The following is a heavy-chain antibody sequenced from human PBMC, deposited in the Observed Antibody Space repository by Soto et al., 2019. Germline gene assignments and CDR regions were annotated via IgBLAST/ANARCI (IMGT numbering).Heavy chain of an antibody. CDR3: ARERHVILTGNFEGPLDY. J-gene: IGHJ4*02. D-gene: IGHD3-9*01. CDR1: GFTFNSYS. CDR2: IGSRSRTI. Sequence: EVQLVESGGGLVQPGGSLRLSCAASGFTFNSYSMNWVRQAPGKGLEWVSYIGSRSRTIHYADSVKGRFTISRDNAKNSLYLQMNSLRVEDTAVYYCARERHVILTGNFEGPLDYWGQGTLVTVSS. V-gene: IGHV3-48*01.